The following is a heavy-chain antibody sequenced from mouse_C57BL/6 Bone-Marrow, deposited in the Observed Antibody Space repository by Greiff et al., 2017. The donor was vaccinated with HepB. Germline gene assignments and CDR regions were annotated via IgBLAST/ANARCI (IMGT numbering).Heavy chain of an antibody. V-gene: IGHV5-2*01. J-gene: IGHJ1*03. D-gene: IGHD2-5*01. CDR2: INSDGGST. Sequence: EVKLMESGGGLVQPGESLKLSCESNEYEFPSHDMSWVRQTPEKRLELVAAINSDGGSTYYPDTMERRFIISRDNTKQTLYLQMSSLRSEDTAWYYCARNHYINFNWYFDVWGTGTTVTVSS. CDR1: EYEFPSHD. CDR3: ARNHYINFNWYFDV.